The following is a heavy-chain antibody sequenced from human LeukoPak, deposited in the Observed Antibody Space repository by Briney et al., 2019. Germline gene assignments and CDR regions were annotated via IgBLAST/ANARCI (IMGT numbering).Heavy chain of an antibody. CDR2: ISLNGGSR. CDR3: VRSITMFQY. CDR1: ESIVSSNY. Sequence: GGSLRLSCAGSESIVSSNYMAWVRQAPGKGLEWVSGISLNGGSRGYADSVKGRFIISRDNAKNSLHLQMNSLRAEDTALYYCVRSITMFQYWGQGTLVTVSS. D-gene: IGHD3-10*01. J-gene: IGHJ1*01. V-gene: IGHV3-20*04.